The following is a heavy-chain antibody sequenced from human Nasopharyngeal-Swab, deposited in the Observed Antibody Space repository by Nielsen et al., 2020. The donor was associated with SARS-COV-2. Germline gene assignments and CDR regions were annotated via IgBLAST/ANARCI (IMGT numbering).Heavy chain of an antibody. D-gene: IGHD6-19*01. Sequence: GESLKISCAASGFAVSTNFLTWVRQAPGRGLEWVSVIYAGDTTHYADSVKGRFAISRDDSKNTLYLQMNSLRAEDTAVYYCAKDGGIAVAGWFDPWGQGTLVTVSS. J-gene: IGHJ5*02. CDR3: AKDGGIAVAGWFDP. CDR1: GFAVSTNF. V-gene: IGHV3-53*01. CDR2: IYAGDTT.